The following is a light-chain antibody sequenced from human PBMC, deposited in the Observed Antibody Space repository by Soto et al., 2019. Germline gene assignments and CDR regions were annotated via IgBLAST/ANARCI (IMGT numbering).Light chain of an antibody. V-gene: IGLV2-14*01. CDR2: EVS. Sequence: QSVLTQPPSASGSPGQSVTISCTGSSSDVGGYNYVSWYQQHAGKVPRLLIYEVSNRPSGVSNRFSGSKSGNTASLTISGLQAVDEADYYCSSYTSSSTPVFGAGTTLTVL. CDR3: SSYTSSSTPV. CDR1: SSDVGGYNY. J-gene: IGLJ2*01.